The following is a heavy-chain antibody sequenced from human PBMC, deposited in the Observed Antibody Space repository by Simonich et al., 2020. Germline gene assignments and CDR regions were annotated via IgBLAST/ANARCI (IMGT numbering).Heavy chain of an antibody. V-gene: IGHV3-33*01. Sequence: QVQLVESGGGVVQPGRSLRLSCAASGFTFSCYGMHWVRQAPGNGVGGVAVIWYDGNNKFYADSVKSRITTSRDNSKNTRYMQMNSQRAEDTAVYYCARAYSSSWYNWFDPWGQGTLVTVSS. CDR1: GFTFSCYG. J-gene: IGHJ5*02. CDR2: IWYDGNNK. D-gene: IGHD6-13*01. CDR3: ARAYSSSWYNWFDP.